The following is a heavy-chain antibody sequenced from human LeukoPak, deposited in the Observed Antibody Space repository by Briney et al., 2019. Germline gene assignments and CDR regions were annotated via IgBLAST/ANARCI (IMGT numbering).Heavy chain of an antibody. CDR3: ARDNSRRWSSSDY. CDR2: ISSSSSYI. CDR1: GFTFSSYS. J-gene: IGHJ4*02. D-gene: IGHD4-23*01. Sequence: GGSLRLSCAASGFTFSSYSMNWVRQAPGKGLEWVSSISSSSSYIYYADSVKGRFTISRDNAKNSLYLQMNSLRAEDTAVYYCARDNSRRWSSSDYWGQGTLVTVSS. V-gene: IGHV3-21*01.